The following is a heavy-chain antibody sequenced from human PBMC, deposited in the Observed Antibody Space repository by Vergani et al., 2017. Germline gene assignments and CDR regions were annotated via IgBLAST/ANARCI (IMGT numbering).Heavy chain of an antibody. V-gene: IGHV4-61*02. CDR2: IYTSGST. D-gene: IGHD3-10*01. Sequence: QLQLQESGSGLVKPSQTLSLTCAVSGGSISSGSYYWSWIRQPAGKGLEWIGRIYTSGSTNYNPSLKSRVTISVDTSKNQSSLKLSSVTAADTAVYYCARETDYYGAGSSSYYYGMDVWGQGTTVTVS. CDR3: ARETDYYGAGSSSYYYGMDV. CDR1: GGSISSGSYY. J-gene: IGHJ6*02.